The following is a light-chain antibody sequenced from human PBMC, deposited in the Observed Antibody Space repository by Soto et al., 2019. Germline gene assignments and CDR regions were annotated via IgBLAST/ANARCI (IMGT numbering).Light chain of an antibody. V-gene: IGKV3-15*01. CDR3: QQYSAWPLT. CDR1: QTVSGI. J-gene: IGKJ4*01. Sequence: EIVMTQSPATLSVSPGERATLFCRASQTVSGIFLAWYQQKPGQAPRLLIYGASTRATGIPARFSGSGSGTEFTLTISSLQSEDFAVYYCQQYSAWPLTFGGGTKVEIK. CDR2: GAS.